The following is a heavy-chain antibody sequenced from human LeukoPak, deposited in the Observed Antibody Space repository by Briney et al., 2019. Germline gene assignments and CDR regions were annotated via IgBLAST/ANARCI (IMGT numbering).Heavy chain of an antibody. J-gene: IGHJ4*02. V-gene: IGHV4-34*01. Sequence: SETLSLTCAVYGGSFSGYYWSWIRQPPGKGLEWIGEINHSGSTNYNPSLKSRVTISVDTSKNHFSLKLSSVTAADPAVYYCARVSGWDSGSYHLDYWGQGTLVTVSS. CDR3: ARVSGWDSGSYHLDY. CDR2: INHSGST. CDR1: GGSFSGYY. D-gene: IGHD1-26*01.